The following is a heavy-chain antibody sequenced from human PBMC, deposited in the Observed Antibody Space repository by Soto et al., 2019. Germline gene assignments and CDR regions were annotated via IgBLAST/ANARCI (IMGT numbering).Heavy chain of an antibody. Sequence: ASVKVSCKVSGYTLTELSMHWVRQAPGKGLEWMGGFDPEDGETIYAQKFQGRVTMTEDTSTDTAYMELSSLRSEDTAVYYCATDGAGDYGPHRTEYFQHWGQGTLVTVSS. D-gene: IGHD4-17*01. J-gene: IGHJ1*01. CDR3: ATDGAGDYGPHRTEYFQH. V-gene: IGHV1-24*01. CDR2: FDPEDGET. CDR1: GYTLTELS.